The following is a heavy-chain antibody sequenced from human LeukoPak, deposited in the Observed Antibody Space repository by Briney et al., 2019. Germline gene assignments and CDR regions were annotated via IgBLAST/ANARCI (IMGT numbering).Heavy chain of an antibody. V-gene: IGHV1-46*01. CDR3: ARSPPYCSGGSCYSSYYFDY. D-gene: IGHD2-15*01. CDR2: INPSGGST. CDR1: GYTFTSYY. Sequence: ASVKVSCKASGYTFTSYYMHWVRQAPGQGLEWMGIINPSGGSTSYAQKFQGRVTMTRDTSTSTVYTELSSLRSEDTAVYYCARSPPYCSGGSCYSSYYFDYWGQGTLVTVSS. J-gene: IGHJ4*02.